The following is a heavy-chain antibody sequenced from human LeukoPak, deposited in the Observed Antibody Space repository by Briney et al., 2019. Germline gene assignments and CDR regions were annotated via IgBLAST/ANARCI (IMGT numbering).Heavy chain of an antibody. J-gene: IGHJ4*02. CDR1: GYTFTGYY. CDR3: ARLGPPSGFVYPNFDY. D-gene: IGHD2-2*02. V-gene: IGHV1-2*06. Sequence: ASVKVSCKASGYTFTGYYMHWVRQAPGRGLEWMGRINPNSGGTNYAQKFQGRVTMTRDTSISTAYMELSRLRSDDTAVYYCARLGPPSGFVYPNFDYWGQGTLVTVSS. CDR2: INPNSGGT.